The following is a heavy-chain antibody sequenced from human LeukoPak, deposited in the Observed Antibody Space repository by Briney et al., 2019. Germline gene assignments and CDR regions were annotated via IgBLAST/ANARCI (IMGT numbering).Heavy chain of an antibody. V-gene: IGHV3-23*01. CDR3: ANRRWLVSSFDY. Sequence: GGSLRLSCAASGFTFSSYDMSWVRQAPGKGLEWVSAISGSGDSSYYADSVKGRFTISRDNSKNTLYLQMSSLRAEDTAVYYCANRRWLVSSFDYWGQGTLVTVSS. CDR2: ISGSGDSS. CDR1: GFTFSSYD. J-gene: IGHJ4*02. D-gene: IGHD6-19*01.